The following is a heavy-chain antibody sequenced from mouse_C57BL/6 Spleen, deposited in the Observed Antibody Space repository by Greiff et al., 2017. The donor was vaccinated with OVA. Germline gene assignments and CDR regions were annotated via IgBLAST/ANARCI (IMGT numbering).Heavy chain of an antibody. J-gene: IGHJ4*01. D-gene: IGHD1-1*01. CDR3: ARTTTGAKYY. CDR1: GYTFTSYW. CDR2: IDPSDSYT. Sequence: QVQLQQPGAELVMPGASVKLSCKASGYTFTSYWMHWVKQRPGQGLEWIGEIDPSDSYTNYNQKFKGKSTLTVDKSSSTAYMQLSSLTSEDSAVYYCARTTTGAKYYWGQGTSVTVSS. V-gene: IGHV1-69*01.